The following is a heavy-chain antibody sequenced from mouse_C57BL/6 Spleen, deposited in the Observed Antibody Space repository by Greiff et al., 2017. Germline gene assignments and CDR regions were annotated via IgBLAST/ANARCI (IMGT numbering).Heavy chain of an antibody. CDR1: GYTFTSYW. CDR2: IDPSDSYT. Sequence: VQLQQPGAELVMPGASVKLSCKASGYTFTSYWMHWVKQRPGQGLEWIGEIDPSDSYTNYNQKVKGKSTLTVDKSSSTVYMQLSSLTSEDSAVYCCARSTDAMDYWGQGTSVTVSS. J-gene: IGHJ4*01. CDR3: ARSTDAMDY. V-gene: IGHV1-69*01.